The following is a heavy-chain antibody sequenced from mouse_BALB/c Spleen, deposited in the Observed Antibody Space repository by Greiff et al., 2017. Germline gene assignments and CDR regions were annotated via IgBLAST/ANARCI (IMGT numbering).Heavy chain of an antibody. Sequence: EVKLMESGGGLVKPGGSLKLSCAASGFTFSSYTMSWVRQTPEKRLEWVATISSGGGNTYYPDSVKGRFTISRDNAKNNLYLQMSSLRSEDTALYYCARSYYYGKRRYAMDYWGQGTSVTVSS. D-gene: IGHD1-1*01. CDR3: ARSYYYGKRRYAMDY. J-gene: IGHJ4*01. CDR1: GFTFSSYT. CDR2: ISSGGGNT. V-gene: IGHV5-9*03.